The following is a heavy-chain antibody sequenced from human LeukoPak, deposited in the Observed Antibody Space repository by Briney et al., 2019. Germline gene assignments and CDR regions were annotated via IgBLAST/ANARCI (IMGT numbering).Heavy chain of an antibody. V-gene: IGHV4-61*01. CDR1: GGSVSSGSYY. Sequence: SETLPLTCTVSGGSVSSGSYYWSWIRQPPGKGPEWIGYIYYSGSTNYNPSLKSRVTISVDTSKNQFSLKLSSVTAADTAVYYCARVDIVVVVAATLGAFDIWGQGTMVTVSS. J-gene: IGHJ3*02. D-gene: IGHD2-15*01. CDR3: ARVDIVVVVAATLGAFDI. CDR2: IYYSGST.